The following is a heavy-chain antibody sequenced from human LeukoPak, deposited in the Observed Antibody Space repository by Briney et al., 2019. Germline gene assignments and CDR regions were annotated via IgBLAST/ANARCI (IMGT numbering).Heavy chain of an antibody. Sequence: PAETLRLPCLTLDFPFSSSPTHWIRQAPAKAIAFVAFIHYDGDNKYDADSVKGGFTISRDDSQTTLYLKMNSLTVEDTAVYYCAKRWDSTWSYFDLCGQGTLVTVSS. D-gene: IGHD1-26*01. CDR1: DFPFSSSP. V-gene: IGHV3-30*02. CDR3: AKRWDSTWSYFDL. J-gene: IGHJ4*02. CDR2: IHYDGDNK.